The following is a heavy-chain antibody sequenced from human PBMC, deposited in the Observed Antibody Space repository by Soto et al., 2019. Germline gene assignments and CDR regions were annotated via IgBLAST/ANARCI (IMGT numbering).Heavy chain of an antibody. D-gene: IGHD3-9*01. CDR1: GYTFTSYD. V-gene: IGHV1-8*01. J-gene: IGHJ4*02. CDR2: MNPNSGNT. CDR3: ARVPNYDILTGYIY. Sequence: QVQLVQSGAEVKKPGASVKVSCKASGYTFTSYDINWVRQATGQGLEWMGWMNPNSGNTGYAQKFQGRVTMTRKTSISTAYMELSSLRSEDTAVYYCARVPNYDILTGYIYWGQGTLVTVSS.